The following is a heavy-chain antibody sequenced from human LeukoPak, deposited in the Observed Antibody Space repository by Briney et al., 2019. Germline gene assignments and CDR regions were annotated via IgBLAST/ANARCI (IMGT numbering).Heavy chain of an antibody. CDR2: IYWDDDK. CDR3: AHRRGTYYFQY. V-gene: IGHV2-5*02. CDR1: GFSLSSSGVG. D-gene: IGHD1-26*01. Sequence: SGPTLVKPTQTLTLTCTFSGFSLSSSGVGVGWIRQPPGKALEWLALIYWDDDKRYSPSLKSRLTITKDTSKNQVVLSMTNMDPVDTATYYCAHRRGTYYFQYWGQGTLVTVSS. J-gene: IGHJ4*02.